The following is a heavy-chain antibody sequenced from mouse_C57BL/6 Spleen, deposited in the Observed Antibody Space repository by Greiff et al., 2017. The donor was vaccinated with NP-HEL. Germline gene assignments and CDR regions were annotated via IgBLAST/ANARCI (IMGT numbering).Heavy chain of an antibody. CDR1: GYTFTSYW. CDR2: IDPSDSYT. CDR3: ARDSNYVD. J-gene: IGHJ2*01. V-gene: IGHV1-50*01. D-gene: IGHD2-5*01. Sequence: QVQLQQPGAELVKPGASVKLSCKASGYTFTSYWMQWVKQRPGQGLEWIGEIDPSDSYTNYNQKFKGKATLTVDTSSSTAYMQLSSLTSEDSAVYYCARDSNYVDWGQGTTLTVSS.